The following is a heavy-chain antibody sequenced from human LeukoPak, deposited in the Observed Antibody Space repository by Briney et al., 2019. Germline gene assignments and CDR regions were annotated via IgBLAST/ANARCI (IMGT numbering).Heavy chain of an antibody. CDR3: AKDSDILTGYFDY. CDR1: GFTFFSNSG. D-gene: IGHD3-9*01. V-gene: IGHV3-23*01. J-gene: IGHJ4*02. CDR2: ISGSGSTT. Sequence: GGTLRLSCAASGFTFFSNSGMSWVRQAPGKGLEWVSAISGSGSTTYYADSVKGRFTISRDNSKNTLYLQVNSLRAEDTAVYYCAKDSDILTGYFDYWGQGTLVTVSS.